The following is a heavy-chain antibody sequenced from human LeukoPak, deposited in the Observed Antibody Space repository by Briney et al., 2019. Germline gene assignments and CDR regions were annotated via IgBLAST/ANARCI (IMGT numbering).Heavy chain of an antibody. CDR2: IKSKIDGGTT. CDR1: GLTFSKAW. D-gene: IGHD2-15*01. CDR3: TTEGYCSGGNCYSYDY. J-gene: IGHJ4*02. Sequence: GGSLRLSCVVSGLTFSKAWMSWVRQVPGKGLEWVGCIKSKIDGGTTEYAAPVKGRFTISRDDSKDRVSLQMNSLKTEDTAVYYCTTEGYCSGGNCYSYDYWGQGTLVTVSS. V-gene: IGHV3-15*01.